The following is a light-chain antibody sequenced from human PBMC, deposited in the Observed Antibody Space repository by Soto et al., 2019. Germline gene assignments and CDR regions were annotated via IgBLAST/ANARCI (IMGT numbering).Light chain of an antibody. Sequence: EIVMTQSPATLSVSPGERATLSCRASQSVSSNLAWYQQKPGQAPRLLIYGASTRATGFPARFSGSGSGTKFTLTISSLQSEDFAVYYCQQYTNWPPMYTFGQGTKLESK. CDR1: QSVSSN. V-gene: IGKV3-15*01. CDR3: QQYTNWPPMYT. J-gene: IGKJ2*01. CDR2: GAS.